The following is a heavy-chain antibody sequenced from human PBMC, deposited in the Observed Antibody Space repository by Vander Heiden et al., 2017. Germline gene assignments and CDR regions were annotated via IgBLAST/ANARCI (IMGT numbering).Heavy chain of an antibody. J-gene: IGHJ3*02. V-gene: IGHV3-30*01. CDR1: GLTSRSYA. CDR3: AKADIVRGPAAGEGAFDI. D-gene: IGHD2-2*01. Sequence: QVQLVEPGGGVVQPGSSLRLSCAASGLTSRSYAMHWVRQAPGKGLEWVAVISYDGSNKYYADAVKGRFTISRDNSKNTLYLQMNSLRAEDTAVYYCAKADIVRGPAAGEGAFDIWGQGTMVTVSS. CDR2: ISYDGSNK.